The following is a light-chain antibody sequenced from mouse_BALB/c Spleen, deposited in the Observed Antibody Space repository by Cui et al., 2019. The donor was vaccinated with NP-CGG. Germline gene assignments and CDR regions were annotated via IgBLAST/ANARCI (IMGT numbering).Light chain of an antibody. J-gene: IGLJ1*01. CDR2: GTN. Sequence: QAVVTQESPLTTSPGEIVTLTCRSSTGAVTTSNYANWVQEKPDHLFTGLIGGTNNRVPGVPARFSGSLIGDKAALTITGAQTEDEAIYFCSLWYSNHWVFGGGTKLTVL. CDR3: SLWYSNHWV. CDR1: TGAVTTSNY. V-gene: IGLV1*01.